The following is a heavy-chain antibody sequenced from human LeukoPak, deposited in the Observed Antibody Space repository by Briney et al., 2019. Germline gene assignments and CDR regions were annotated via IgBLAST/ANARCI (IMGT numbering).Heavy chain of an antibody. D-gene: IGHD3-3*01. CDR1: GYTFTSYG. CDR3: ARDLRITIFGVVIPLDY. Sequence: GASVKVSCKASGYTFTSYGISWVRQAPGQGLEWMGWISAYNGNTNYAQKLQGRVTITTDTSTSTAYMELRSLRSDDTAVYYCARDLRITIFGVVIPLDYWGQGTLVTVSS. CDR2: ISAYNGNT. V-gene: IGHV1-18*01. J-gene: IGHJ4*02.